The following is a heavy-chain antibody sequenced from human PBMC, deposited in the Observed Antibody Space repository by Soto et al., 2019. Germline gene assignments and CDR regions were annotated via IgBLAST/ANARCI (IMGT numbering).Heavy chain of an antibody. CDR2: ISSSSSTI. D-gene: IGHD3-22*01. Sequence: PGGSLRLSCAASGFTFSTYSMNWVRQAPGKGLEWVSYISSSSSTIYYADSVKGRFTISRDNAKNSLYLQMNSLRAEDTAVYYCARGDSSGYYFSVHYYYGMDVWGQGTTVTVSS. J-gene: IGHJ6*02. CDR1: GFTFSTYS. CDR3: ARGDSSGYYFSVHYYYGMDV. V-gene: IGHV3-48*01.